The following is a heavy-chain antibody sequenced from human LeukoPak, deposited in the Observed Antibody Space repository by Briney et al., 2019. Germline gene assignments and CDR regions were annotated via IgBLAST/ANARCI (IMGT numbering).Heavy chain of an antibody. Sequence: GGSLRLSCAASGFTFSDHYMDWVRQAPGKGLEWVGRVRNKANSYITMYAASVKGRFTISRNDSENSLYLQMNSLKTEDTAVYYCGRIRGSYLHWYFDLWGRGTLVTVSS. D-gene: IGHD1-26*01. V-gene: IGHV3-72*01. J-gene: IGHJ2*01. CDR2: VRNKANSYIT. CDR1: GFTFSDHY. CDR3: GRIRGSYLHWYFDL.